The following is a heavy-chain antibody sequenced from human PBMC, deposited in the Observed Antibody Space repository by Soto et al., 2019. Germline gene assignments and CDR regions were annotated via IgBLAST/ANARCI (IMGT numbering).Heavy chain of an antibody. J-gene: IGHJ5*02. V-gene: IGHV3-30-3*01. D-gene: IGHD5-12*01. Sequence: VQLVESGGGVVQPGRSLRLSCAASGFTFSSYAMHWVRQAPGKGLEWVAVISYDGSNKYYADSVKGRFTISRDNSKNTLYLQMNSLRAEDTAVYYCARPGDLGSGYLRWFDPWGQGTLVTVSS. CDR3: ARPGDLGSGYLRWFDP. CDR2: ISYDGSNK. CDR1: GFTFSSYA.